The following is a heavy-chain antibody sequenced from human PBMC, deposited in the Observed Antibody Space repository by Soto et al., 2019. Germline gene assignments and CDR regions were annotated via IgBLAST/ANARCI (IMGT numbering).Heavy chain of an antibody. CDR1: GGSFSGYY. CDR2: INHSGST. CDR3: ARGRYNWTKSPSSLKLDY. J-gene: IGHJ4*02. D-gene: IGHD1-20*01. V-gene: IGHV4-34*01. Sequence: PSETLSLTCAVYGGSFSGYYWSWIRQPPGKGLEWIGEINHSGSTNYNPSLKSRVTISVDTSKNQFSLKLSSVTAADTAVYYCARGRYNWTKSPSSLKLDYWGQGTLVTVSS.